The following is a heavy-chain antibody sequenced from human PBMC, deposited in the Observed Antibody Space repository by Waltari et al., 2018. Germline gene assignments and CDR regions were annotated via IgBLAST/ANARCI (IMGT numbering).Heavy chain of an antibody. D-gene: IGHD3-10*01. CDR3: ATQFGELSSFDY. Sequence: QVQLQESGPGLVKPSETLSLTCTVSGGSISSYYWTWIRQPPGKGLEWIVYIYYSGSTNYNPSLKSRVTISVDTSKNQFSLKLSSVTAADTAVYYCATQFGELSSFDYWGQGTLVTVSS. J-gene: IGHJ4*02. V-gene: IGHV4-59*08. CDR2: IYYSGST. CDR1: GGSISSYY.